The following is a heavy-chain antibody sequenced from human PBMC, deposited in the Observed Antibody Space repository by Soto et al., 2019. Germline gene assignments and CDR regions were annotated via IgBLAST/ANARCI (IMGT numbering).Heavy chain of an antibody. CDR2: VYYTGNT. CDR1: GGSVSGYY. J-gene: IGHJ4*02. V-gene: IGHV4-59*02. Sequence: PSETLSLTCTVSGGSVSGYYWSWIRQPPGKGLEWIGYVYYTGNTNYNPSLKSRVTISVDTSKSQFSLTLSSVTAADTAVYFCAEYRRLTGTYYIDYWGQGMLVTVSS. CDR3: AEYRRLTGTYYIDY. D-gene: IGHD1-7*01.